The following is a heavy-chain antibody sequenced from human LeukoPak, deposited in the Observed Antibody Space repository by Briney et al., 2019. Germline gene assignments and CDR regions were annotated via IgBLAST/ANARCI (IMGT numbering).Heavy chain of an antibody. CDR1: GFTFSDYY. CDR3: ARLYGSGSSYNLDY. D-gene: IGHD3-10*01. Sequence: GGSLRLSCAASGFTFSDYYMDWVRQAPGKGLEWVGRTRNKANSHTTDYAASVKGRFTISREDSKNSLYLQMSSLKTEDTAVYYCARLYGSGSSYNLDYWGQGTLVTVSS. CDR2: TRNKANSHTT. J-gene: IGHJ4*02. V-gene: IGHV3-72*01.